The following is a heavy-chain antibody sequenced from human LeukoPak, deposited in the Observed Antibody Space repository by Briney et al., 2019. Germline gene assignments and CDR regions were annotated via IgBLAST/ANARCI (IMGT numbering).Heavy chain of an antibody. D-gene: IGHD1-26*01. Sequence: GGSLRLSCAASGFTFSDYYMSWIRQAPGKGLEWVSYISSSGSTIYYADSVKGRFTISRDNAKNSLSLQINSLSAEDTAVYFCTRDIYPLLSGYGMDVWGQGTTVIVSS. CDR2: ISSSGSTI. V-gene: IGHV3-11*04. CDR3: TRDIYPLLSGYGMDV. CDR1: GFTFSDYY. J-gene: IGHJ6*02.